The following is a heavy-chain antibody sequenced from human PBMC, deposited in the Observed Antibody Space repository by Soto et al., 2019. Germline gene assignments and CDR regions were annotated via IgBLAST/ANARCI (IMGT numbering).Heavy chain of an antibody. CDR3: ARYCSSTSCYKRGNWFDP. J-gene: IGHJ5*02. CDR2: INHSGST. Sequence: QVQLQQWGAGLLKPSETLSLTCAVYGGSFSGYYWSWIRQPPGKGLEWIGEINHSGSTNYNPSLKSRVTISVDASKNQFCLKLSSVTASDTAVYYCARYCSSTSCYKRGNWFDPWGQGTLVTVSS. D-gene: IGHD2-2*02. V-gene: IGHV4-34*01. CDR1: GGSFSGYY.